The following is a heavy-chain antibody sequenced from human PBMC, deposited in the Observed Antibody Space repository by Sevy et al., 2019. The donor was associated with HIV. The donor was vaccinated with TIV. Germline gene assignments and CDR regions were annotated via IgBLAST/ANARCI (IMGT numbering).Heavy chain of an antibody. CDR2: IWYDGSSK. V-gene: IGHV3-33*01. CDR1: GFNFSTYG. Sequence: GGSLRLSCAASGFNFSTYGMHWVRQAPGKGLEWVAVIWYDGSSKYYGDSVKGRLTISRDNSKNTLYLQMKSLRAEDTAVYYCARDKGYCSSTSCRRYYYGMDVWGQWTTVTVSS. J-gene: IGHJ6*02. D-gene: IGHD2-2*01. CDR3: ARDKGYCSSTSCRRYYYGMDV.